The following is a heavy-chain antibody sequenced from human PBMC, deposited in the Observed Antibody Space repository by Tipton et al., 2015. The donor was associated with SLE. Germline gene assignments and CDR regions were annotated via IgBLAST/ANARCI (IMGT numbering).Heavy chain of an antibody. CDR2: IYTSGST. CDR1: GGSISSGSYY. J-gene: IGHJ4*02. D-gene: IGHD4-23*01. CDR3: ASGAVVSPFAY. V-gene: IGHV4-61*02. Sequence: TLSLTCTVSGGSISSGSYYWSWIRQPAGKGLEWIGRIYTSGSTNYNPSLKSRVTISVDTSKNQFSLKLSSVTAADTAVYYCASGAVVSPFAYWGLGTLVPVSS.